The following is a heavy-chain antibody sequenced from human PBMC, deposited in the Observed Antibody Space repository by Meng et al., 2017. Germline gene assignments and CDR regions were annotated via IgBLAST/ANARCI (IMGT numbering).Heavy chain of an antibody. CDR1: GFTFSSYA. D-gene: IGHD3-10*01. CDR3: ARDIRGYYYYGMDV. V-gene: IGHV3-30*04. Sequence: GESLKISCAASGFTFSSYAMSWVRQAPGKGLEWVAVISYDGSNKYYADSVKGRFTISRDNSKNTLYLQMNSLRAEDTAVYYCARDIRGYYYYGMDVWGQGTTVTVSS. J-gene: IGHJ6*02. CDR2: ISYDGSNK.